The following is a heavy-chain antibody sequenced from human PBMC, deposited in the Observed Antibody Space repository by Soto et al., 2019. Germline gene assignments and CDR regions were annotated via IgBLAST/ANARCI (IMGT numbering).Heavy chain of an antibody. CDR1: GYSFTSYW. J-gene: IGHJ6*02. D-gene: IGHD2-2*01. CDR3: ARQKDIVVENYYYYGMDV. V-gene: IGHV5-10-1*01. CDR2: IDPSDSYT. Sequence: PGESLKISCKGSGYSFTSYWISWVRQMPGKGLEWMGRIDPSDSYTNYSPSFQGHVTISADKSISTAYLQWSSLKASDTAMYYCARQKDIVVENYYYYGMDVWGQGTTVTVSS.